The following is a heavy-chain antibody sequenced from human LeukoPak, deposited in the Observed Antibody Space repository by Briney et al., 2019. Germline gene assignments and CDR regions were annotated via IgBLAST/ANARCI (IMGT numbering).Heavy chain of an antibody. CDR1: GFTVDSNY. CDR2: IYTGGNT. Sequence: GGSLRLSCAASGFTVDSNYLCWVRQAPGKGLEWVSTIYTGGNTYYAASVKGRFTISRDFSKNTVFLHMNSLRAEDTAMYYCARGDDSGYYDYFDYWGQGALVTVSS. D-gene: IGHD3-22*01. CDR3: ARGDDSGYYDYFDY. V-gene: IGHV3-53*01. J-gene: IGHJ4*02.